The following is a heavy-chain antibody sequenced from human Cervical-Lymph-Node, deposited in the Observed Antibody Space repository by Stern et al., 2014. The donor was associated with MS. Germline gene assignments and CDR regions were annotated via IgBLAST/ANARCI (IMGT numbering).Heavy chain of an antibody. CDR3: TRGGLGTGIDY. D-gene: IGHD1/OR15-1a*01. Sequence: EVQLVESGGGLVQPGGSLRLSCAASGFAFSRHWIHWVRQAPGKGLGWVSQINNDGTTATYADSVKGRFTMSRDNDKNTVYLQMNSLRVEDTAEYYCTRGGLGTGIDYWGQGTLVTVSA. J-gene: IGHJ4*02. CDR1: GFAFSRHW. V-gene: IGHV3-74*01. CDR2: INNDGTTA.